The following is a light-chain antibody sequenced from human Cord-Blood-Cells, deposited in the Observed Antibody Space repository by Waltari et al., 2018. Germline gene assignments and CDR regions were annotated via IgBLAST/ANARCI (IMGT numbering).Light chain of an antibody. CDR1: SSDVGSYNL. V-gene: IGLV2-23*01. Sequence: QSALTQPASVSGSPGQSITIPCTGPSSDVGSYNLVSWYQQHPGKAPKLMIYEGSKRPSGVSNRFSGSKSGNTASLTISGLQAEDEADYYCCSYAGSNVVFGGGTKLTVL. CDR3: CSYAGSNVV. CDR2: EGS. J-gene: IGLJ2*01.